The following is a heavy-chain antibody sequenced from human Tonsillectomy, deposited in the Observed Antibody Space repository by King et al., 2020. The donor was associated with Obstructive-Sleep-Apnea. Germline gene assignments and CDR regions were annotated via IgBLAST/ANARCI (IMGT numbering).Heavy chain of an antibody. CDR3: ARVTMGFYYYGMDF. CDR2: FYYTGTT. J-gene: IGHJ6*01. V-gene: IGHV4-39*07. Sequence: QLQESGPRLVKASETLSLTCIVSGGSITSSPYYWGWIRQPPGEGLEWIGTFYYTGTTYDNPSLKSRLTMSMDTSKNHFSLRLTSVTASDTAVYYCARVTMGFYYYGMDFWGQGPAVTVSS. CDR1: GGSITSSPYY. D-gene: IGHD5-24*01.